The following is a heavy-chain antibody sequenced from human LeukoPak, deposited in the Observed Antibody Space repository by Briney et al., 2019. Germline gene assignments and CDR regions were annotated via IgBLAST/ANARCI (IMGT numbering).Heavy chain of an antibody. D-gene: IGHD3-16*02. V-gene: IGHV1-2*04. CDR2: INPNSGGT. Sequence: ASVTVSCKASGYTFTGYYMHWVRQAPGQGLEWMGWINPNSGGTNYAQKFQGWVTMTRDTSISTAYMELRSLRSDDTAVYYCARDPKYDYVWGSYRPEEGYFDYWGQGTLVTVSS. CDR1: GYTFTGYY. CDR3: ARDPKYDYVWGSYRPEEGYFDY. J-gene: IGHJ4*02.